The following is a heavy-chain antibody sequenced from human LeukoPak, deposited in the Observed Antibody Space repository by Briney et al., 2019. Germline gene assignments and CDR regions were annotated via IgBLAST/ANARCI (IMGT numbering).Heavy chain of an antibody. J-gene: IGHJ4*02. CDR2: IKQDGSEK. D-gene: IGHD3-3*01. V-gene: IGHV3-7*01. CDR1: GFTFSIYW. CDR3: AKNRYDFWSGYSTSSFDY. Sequence: PGGSLRLSCAASGFTFSIYWMSWVRQAPGKGLEWVANIKQDGSEKYYVDSVKGRFTISRDNSKNTLYLQMNSLRAEDTAVYYCAKNRYDFWSGYSTSSFDYRGQGTLVTVSS.